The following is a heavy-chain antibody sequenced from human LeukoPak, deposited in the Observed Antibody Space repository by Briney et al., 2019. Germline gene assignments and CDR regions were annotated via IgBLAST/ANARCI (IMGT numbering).Heavy chain of an antibody. CDR2: IHSGGST. D-gene: IGHD2-15*01. Sequence: GGSLRLSCAASGFTVSNNYMSWVRQAPGKGLEWVSAIHSGGSTFFADSVKGRFNISRDNSKNTLYLQMNSLRTEDTAVYYRASGLRGYGIWGQGTRVTVSS. J-gene: IGHJ3*02. CDR1: GFTVSNNY. CDR3: ASGLRGYGI. V-gene: IGHV3-53*01.